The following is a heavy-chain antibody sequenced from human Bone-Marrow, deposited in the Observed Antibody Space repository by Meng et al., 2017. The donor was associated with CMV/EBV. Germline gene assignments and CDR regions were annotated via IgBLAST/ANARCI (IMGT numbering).Heavy chain of an antibody. V-gene: IGHV3-23*03. CDR2: IYSGGSST. Sequence: GGSLRLSCAASGFTFSSYAMSWVRQAPGKGLEWVSVIYSGGSSTYYADSVKGRFTISRDNSKNTLYLQMNSLRAEDTAVYYCAKDGPGIAARPYYYYGMDVCGQGTTVTVSS. D-gene: IGHD6-6*01. CDR3: AKDGPGIAARPYYYYGMDV. CDR1: GFTFSSYA. J-gene: IGHJ6*02.